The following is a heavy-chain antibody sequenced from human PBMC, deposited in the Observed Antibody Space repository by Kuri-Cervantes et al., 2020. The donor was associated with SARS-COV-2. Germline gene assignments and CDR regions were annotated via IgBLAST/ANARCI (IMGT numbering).Heavy chain of an antibody. CDR3: ARAGRWLQSTPFDY. V-gene: IGHV3-21*01. Sequence: SCEASGFTFSSYSMNWVRQAPGKGLEWVSSISSSSSYIYYADSVKGRFTISRDNAKNSLYLQMNSLRAEDTAVYYCARAGRWLQSTPFDYWGQGTLVTVSS. CDR2: ISSSSSYI. CDR1: GFTFSSYS. J-gene: IGHJ4*02. D-gene: IGHD5-24*01.